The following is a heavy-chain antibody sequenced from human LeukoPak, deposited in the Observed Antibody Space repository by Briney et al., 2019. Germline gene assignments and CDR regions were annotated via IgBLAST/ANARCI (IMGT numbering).Heavy chain of an antibody. Sequence: SETLSLTCTVSGGSISSYYWSWIRQPPGKGLEWIGYIYYSGSTNYNPSLKSRLTISVDTSKNQFSLKLSSVTAADTAVYYCARSGRDGYNYRDYFDYWGQGTLVTVSS. CDR2: IYYSGST. D-gene: IGHD5-24*01. CDR3: ARSGRDGYNYRDYFDY. J-gene: IGHJ4*02. CDR1: GGSISSYY. V-gene: IGHV4-59*01.